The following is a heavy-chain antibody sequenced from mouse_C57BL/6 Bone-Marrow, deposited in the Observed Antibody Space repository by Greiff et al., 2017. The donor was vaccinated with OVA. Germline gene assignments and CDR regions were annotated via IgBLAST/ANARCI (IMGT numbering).Heavy chain of an antibody. J-gene: IGHJ1*03. V-gene: IGHV2-5*01. CDR2: IWSGGST. D-gene: IGHD1-1*01. CDR1: GFSLTSYG. CDR3: AKKVDSYFDV. Sequence: QVQLKESGPGLVQPSQSLSITCTVSGFSLTSYGVHWVRQSPGKGLEWLGVIWSGGSTDYNAAFMSRLSITKDKSKSQVLFKMNSLQADDTAIYYCAKKVDSYFDVWGTGTTVTVSS.